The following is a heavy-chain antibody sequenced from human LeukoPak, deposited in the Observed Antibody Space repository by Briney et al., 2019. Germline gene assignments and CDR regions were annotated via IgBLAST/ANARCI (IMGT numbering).Heavy chain of an antibody. CDR3: ARDLGSSGWATIDY. CDR1: GGSISSGSYY. Sequence: PSETLSLTCTVSGGSISSGSYYWSWIRQPPGKGLEWIGYIYYSGSTNYNPSLKSRVTISVDTSKNQFSLKLSSVTAADTAVYYCARDLGSSGWATIDYWGQGTLVTVSS. D-gene: IGHD6-19*01. V-gene: IGHV4-61*01. J-gene: IGHJ4*02. CDR2: IYYSGST.